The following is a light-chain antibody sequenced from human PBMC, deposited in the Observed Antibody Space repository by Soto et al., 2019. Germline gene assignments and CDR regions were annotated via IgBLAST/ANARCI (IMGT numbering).Light chain of an antibody. Sequence: EIVLTQSPATLSLSPGERATLSCRASQSVSSSYLAWYQQKPGQAPSILIYAASSSATGIPDRFSGSGSGTDVTLTSSRLEPEDVAVYYWDQYGSSGTFGQGTKVDIK. CDR3: DQYGSSGT. CDR1: QSVSSSY. J-gene: IGKJ1*01. V-gene: IGKV3-20*01. CDR2: AAS.